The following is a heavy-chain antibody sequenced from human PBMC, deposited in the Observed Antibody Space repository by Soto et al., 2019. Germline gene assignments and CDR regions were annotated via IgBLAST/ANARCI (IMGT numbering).Heavy chain of an antibody. CDR2: INYKGAT. D-gene: IGHD1-26*01. J-gene: IGHJ5*02. CDR3: VRIVGATSGWFAP. CDR1: GGSSSSDEYY. Sequence: QGHLKESGPGRVRPSQTLSLTCAVSGGSSSSDEYYWSWNRKPQGKGLEWIGNINYKGATNYNPSLKSRISGSVDASRIQFSLRLSSVTGAEPAMYYCVRIVGATSGWFAPGGRGSLVMVSS. V-gene: IGHV4-30-4*01.